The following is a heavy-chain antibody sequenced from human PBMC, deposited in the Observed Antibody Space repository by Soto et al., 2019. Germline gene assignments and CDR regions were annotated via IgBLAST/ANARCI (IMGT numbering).Heavy chain of an antibody. J-gene: IGHJ4*02. CDR1: GFTFSHYG. CDR3: VRTAEHTFDH. V-gene: IGHV3-48*02. Sequence: EVSLVASGGGLVQPGGSLRRSCAASGFTFSHYGMNWARLAPGKGLEWISYISGSSNTVYQADSVKGRFNIYRDNDNNSLYLHMNSLRDEDTAVYYCVRTAEHTFDHWGQGTLVTVSS. CDR2: ISGSSNTV.